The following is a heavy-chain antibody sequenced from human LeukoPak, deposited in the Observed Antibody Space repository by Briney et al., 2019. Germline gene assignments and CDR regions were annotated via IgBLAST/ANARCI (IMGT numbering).Heavy chain of an antibody. V-gene: IGHV3-20*04. CDR3: AKDLAAAGTFGVALYYFDY. Sequence: GGSLRLSCAASGFTFDDYGMSWVRQAPGKGLEWVSGINWNGGSTGCADSVKGRFTISRDNAKNSLYLQMNSLRAEDTALYYCAKDLAAAGTFGVALYYFDYWGQGTLVTVSS. CDR1: GFTFDDYG. J-gene: IGHJ4*02. D-gene: IGHD6-13*01. CDR2: INWNGGST.